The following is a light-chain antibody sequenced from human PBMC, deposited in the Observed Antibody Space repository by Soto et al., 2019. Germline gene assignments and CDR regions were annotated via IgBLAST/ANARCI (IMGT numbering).Light chain of an antibody. J-gene: IGKJ4*01. CDR1: QSVSSN. CDR2: GAS. CDR3: QQYSNWPS. V-gene: IGKV3-15*01. Sequence: IVMTQSPATLSVSPGERATLSCRASQSVSSNLAWYQQKPGQAPRLLIYGASTRATGIPATFSGSGSGTEFTLTISSLQSEDFAVYYCQQYSNWPSFDGGTKVEIK.